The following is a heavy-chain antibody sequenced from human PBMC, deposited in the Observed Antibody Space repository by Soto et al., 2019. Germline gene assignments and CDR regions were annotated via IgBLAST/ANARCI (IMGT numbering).Heavy chain of an antibody. CDR1: GGTFSSYA. Sequence: GASVKVSCKASGGTFSSYAISWVRQAPGQGLEWMGGIIPIFGTANYAQKFQGRVTITADKSTSTAYMELSSLRSEDTAVYYCARGRWLQFVGAFDIWGQGTMVTVSS. D-gene: IGHD5-12*01. CDR2: IIPIFGTA. V-gene: IGHV1-69*06. CDR3: ARGRWLQFVGAFDI. J-gene: IGHJ3*02.